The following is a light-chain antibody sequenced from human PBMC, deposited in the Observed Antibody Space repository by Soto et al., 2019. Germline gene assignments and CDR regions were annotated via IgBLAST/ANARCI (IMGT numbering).Light chain of an antibody. CDR2: DVS. J-gene: IGLJ1*01. CDR3: SSYTSSSTPHV. CDR1: SSDIGGYNY. V-gene: IGLV2-14*01. Sequence: QSVLTQPASVSGSPGQSITISCTGTSSDIGGYNYVSWYQQHPGKAHKLMIYDVSNRPSGVSNRFSGSKSGNTASLTISGLQAEDEADYYCSSYTSSSTPHVFGTGTKVTVL.